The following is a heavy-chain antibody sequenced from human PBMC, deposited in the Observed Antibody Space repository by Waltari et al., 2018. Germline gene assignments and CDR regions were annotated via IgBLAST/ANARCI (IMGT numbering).Heavy chain of an antibody. Sequence: QVQLQQWGAGLLKPSETLSLTCAVYGGSFSGYYWSWIRQPPGKGLEWIGEINHSGSTNNNPALKSRVTISVATSKNQFSLKLSSVTAADTAVYYCARGGSGYDPLDYWGQGTLVTVSS. D-gene: IGHD5-12*01. CDR2: INHSGST. CDR3: ARGGSGYDPLDY. CDR1: GGSFSGYY. V-gene: IGHV4-34*01. J-gene: IGHJ4*02.